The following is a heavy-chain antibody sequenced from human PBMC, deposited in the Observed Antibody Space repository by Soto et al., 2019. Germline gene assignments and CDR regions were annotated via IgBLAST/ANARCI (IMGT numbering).Heavy chain of an antibody. CDR2: IYYSGST. V-gene: IGHV4-59*01. J-gene: IGHJ6*03. D-gene: IGHD6-13*01. CDR3: ARAIRGYSSSWYVHYYYMDV. CDR1: GGSISSYY. Sequence: PSETLSLTCTVSGGSISSYYWSWIRQPPGKGLEWIGYIYYSGSTNYNPSLKSRVTISVDTSKNQFSLKLSSVTAADTAVYYCARAIRGYSSSWYVHYYYMDVWGKGTTVTVSS.